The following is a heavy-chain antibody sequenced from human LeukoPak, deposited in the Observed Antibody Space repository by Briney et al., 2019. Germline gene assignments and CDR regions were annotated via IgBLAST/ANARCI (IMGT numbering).Heavy chain of an antibody. V-gene: IGHV3-74*01. CDR3: ARGSAYYYDSSRHEHFDY. J-gene: IGHJ4*02. Sequence: GGSLRLSCAASGFTFSTYWMHWVRQAPGKGLVWVSRINSDGSSISYADSVKGRFTISRDNAKNTLYLQMNSLRAEDTAVYYCARGSAYYYDSSRHEHFDYWGQGSLVTVSS. CDR1: GFTFSTYW. CDR2: INSDGSSI. D-gene: IGHD3-22*01.